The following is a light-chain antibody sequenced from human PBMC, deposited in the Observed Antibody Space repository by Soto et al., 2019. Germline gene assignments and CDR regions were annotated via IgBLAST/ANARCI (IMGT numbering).Light chain of an antibody. J-gene: IGLJ3*02. CDR3: SSCAGSTNWV. Sequence: QSALTQPPSASGSPGQSVTISCTGTSSDIDCYNYVSWYQQQPGKAPKLIIYEVSKRPSGVPDRFSGSKSGNAASLTVSGLQAEDEADYYCSSCAGSTNWVFGGGTKRTVL. V-gene: IGLV2-8*01. CDR1: SSDIDCYNY. CDR2: EVS.